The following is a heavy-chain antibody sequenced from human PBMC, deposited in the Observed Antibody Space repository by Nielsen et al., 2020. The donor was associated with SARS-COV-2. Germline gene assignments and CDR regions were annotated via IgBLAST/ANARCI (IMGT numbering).Heavy chain of an antibody. V-gene: IGHV4-34*01. CDR3: ARDAGYSSSSGYYYYYMDV. CDR1: GGSFSGYY. Sequence: SETLSLTCAVYGGSFSGYYWSWIPQPPGKGLEWIGAINHSGSTNYNPSLKSRVTISVDTSKNQFSLKLSSVTAADTAVYYCARDAGYSSSSGYYYYYMDVWGKGTTVTVSS. D-gene: IGHD6-6*01. CDR2: INHSGST. J-gene: IGHJ6*03.